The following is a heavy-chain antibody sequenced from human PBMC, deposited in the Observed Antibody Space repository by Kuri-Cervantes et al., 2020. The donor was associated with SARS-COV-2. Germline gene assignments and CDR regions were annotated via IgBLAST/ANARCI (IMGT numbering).Heavy chain of an antibody. CDR3: ARDPLYGDYGGNDAFDI. CDR1: GGSISSGGYY. J-gene: IGHJ3*02. Sequence: SETLSLTCAVSGGSISSGGYYWSWIRQHPGKGLEWIGYIYYSGSTYYNPSLKSRVTISVGTSKNQFSLKLSSVTAADTAVYYCARDPLYGDYGGNDAFDIWGQGTMVTVSS. D-gene: IGHD4-17*01. CDR2: IYYSGST. V-gene: IGHV4-31*02.